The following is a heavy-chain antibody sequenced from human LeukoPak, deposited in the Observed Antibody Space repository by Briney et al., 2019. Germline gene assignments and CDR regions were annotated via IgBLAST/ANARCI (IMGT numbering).Heavy chain of an antibody. CDR2: INHSGST. CDR1: GGSFSGYD. CDR3: ARGRNYCSSTSCYRGMGFDY. J-gene: IGHJ4*02. D-gene: IGHD2-2*01. V-gene: IGHV4-34*01. Sequence: SETLSLTCAVYGGSFSGYDWNWIRQPPGKGLEWIGKINHSGSTNYNPSLKSRVTISVDTSKNQFSLKLSSVTAADTAVYYCARGRNYCSSTSCYRGMGFDYWGQGTLVTVSS.